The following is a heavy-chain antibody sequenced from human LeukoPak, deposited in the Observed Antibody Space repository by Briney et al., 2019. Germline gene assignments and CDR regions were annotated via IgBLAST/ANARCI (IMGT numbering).Heavy chain of an antibody. V-gene: IGHV3-48*04. Sequence: GGSLRLSCAASGFTFSSYSMNWVRQAPGKGLEWGSYISSRSSTIYYADSVKGRFTISRDNAKNSLYLQMNSLRAEDAAVYYCARDPQPHDYGDYDAFDIWGQGTMVTVSS. CDR1: GFTFSSYS. CDR2: ISSRSSTI. CDR3: ARDPQPHDYGDYDAFDI. D-gene: IGHD4-17*01. J-gene: IGHJ3*02.